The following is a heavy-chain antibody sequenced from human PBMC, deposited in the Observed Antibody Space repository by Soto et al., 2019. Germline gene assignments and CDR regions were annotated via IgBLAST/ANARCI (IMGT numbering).Heavy chain of an antibody. V-gene: IGHV3-30-3*01. D-gene: IGHD1-1*01. CDR1: GFTFSSYA. Sequence: QVQLVESGGGVVQPGRSLRLSCAASGFTFSSYAMHWVRQAPGKGLERVAVISDDGSNKYYADSVKGRFTISRDNSKNTLYLQTNSLRAEDTAVYYCARDRLRYNWNDFPYYYYGMDVWGQGTTVTVSS. CDR3: ARDRLRYNWNDFPYYYYGMDV. J-gene: IGHJ6*02. CDR2: ISDDGSNK.